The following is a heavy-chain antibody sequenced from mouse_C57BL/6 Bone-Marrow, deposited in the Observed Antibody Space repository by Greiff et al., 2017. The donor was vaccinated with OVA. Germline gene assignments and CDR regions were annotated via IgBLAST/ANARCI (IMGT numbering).Heavy chain of an antibody. D-gene: IGHD2-4*01. CDR3: ARWGLRYYFDY. J-gene: IGHJ2*01. V-gene: IGHV1-55*01. CDR1: GYTFTSYW. Sequence: VQLQQPGAELVKPGASVKMSCKASGYTFTSYWITWVKPRPGHGLAWIGDIYPGSGSPNYNEKFKSKATLTVDTSSSTAYMQLSSLTSEDSAVYYCARWGLRYYFDYWGQGTTLTVSS. CDR2: IYPGSGSP.